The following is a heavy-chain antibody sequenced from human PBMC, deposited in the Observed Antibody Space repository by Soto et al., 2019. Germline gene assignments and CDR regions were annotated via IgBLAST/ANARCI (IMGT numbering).Heavy chain of an antibody. Sequence: SSSYIYYADSVKGRFTISRDNAKNSLYLQMNSLRAEDTAVYYCARDLGYYDSSGRRSAFDIWGQGTMVTVSS. J-gene: IGHJ3*02. D-gene: IGHD3-22*01. V-gene: IGHV3-21*01. CDR2: SSSYI. CDR3: ARDLGYYDSSGRRSAFDI.